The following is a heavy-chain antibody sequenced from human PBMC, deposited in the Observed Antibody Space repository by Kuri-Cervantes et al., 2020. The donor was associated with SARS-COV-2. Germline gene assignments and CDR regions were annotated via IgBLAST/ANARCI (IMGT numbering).Heavy chain of an antibody. D-gene: IGHD3-22*01. CDR2: IYHSGST. V-gene: IGHV4-30-2*01. J-gene: IGHJ6*03. Sequence: LRLSCTVSGGSISSGGYYWSWIRQPPGKGLEWIGYIYHSGSTYYNPSLKSRVTISVDRSKNQFSLKLSSVTAADTAVYYCARVSINHYYDRSGYYLDVWGKGTTVTVSS. CDR3: ARVSINHYYDRSGYYLDV. CDR1: GGSISSGGYY.